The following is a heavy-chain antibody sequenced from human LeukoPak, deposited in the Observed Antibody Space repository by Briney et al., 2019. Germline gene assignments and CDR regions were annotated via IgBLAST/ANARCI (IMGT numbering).Heavy chain of an antibody. CDR1: GYTFTSYG. CDR3: ARVSSSSWYGTVDY. D-gene: IGHD6-13*01. V-gene: IGHV1-18*01. Sequence: ASVKVSCKASGYTFTSYGISWVRQAPGQGLEWMGWISAYNGNTNYAQKLQGRVTMTTDPSSSTAYMELRSLRSDDTAVYYCARVSSSSWYGTVDYWGQGTLVTVSS. CDR2: ISAYNGNT. J-gene: IGHJ4*02.